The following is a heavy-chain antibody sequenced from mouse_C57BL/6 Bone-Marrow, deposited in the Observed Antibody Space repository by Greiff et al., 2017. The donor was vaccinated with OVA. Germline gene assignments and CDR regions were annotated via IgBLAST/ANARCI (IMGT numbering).Heavy chain of an antibody. D-gene: IGHD2-2*01. CDR1: GFSFNTYA. CDR2: IRSKSNNYAT. V-gene: IGHV10-1*01. Sequence: EVMLVESGGGLVQPKGSLKLSCAASGFSFNTYAMNWVRQAPGKGLEWVARIRSKSNNYATYYADSVKDRFTISRDDSESMLYLQMNNLKTEDTAMYYCVAGYTWFAYWGQGTLVTVSA. J-gene: IGHJ3*01. CDR3: VAGYTWFAY.